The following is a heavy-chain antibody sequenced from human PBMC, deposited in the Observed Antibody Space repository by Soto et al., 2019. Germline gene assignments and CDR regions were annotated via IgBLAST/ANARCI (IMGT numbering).Heavy chain of an antibody. D-gene: IGHD4-4*01. CDR1: GVSITSTTYF. CDR3: ARQATYTLDV. CDR2: LSYAGNT. V-gene: IGHV4-39*01. J-gene: IGHJ6*02. Sequence: QLQLQESGPGLVQPSETLSLSCAVSGVSITSTTYFWAWIRQPPGKGLEWIGTLSYAGNTYYNPHRKSRGTISADTSKNQFSLMLTSLTAADTAVYYCARQATYTLDVWGQGTTVTVSS.